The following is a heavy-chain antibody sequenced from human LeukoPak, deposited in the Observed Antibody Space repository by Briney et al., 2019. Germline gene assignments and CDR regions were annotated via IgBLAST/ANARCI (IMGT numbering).Heavy chain of an antibody. D-gene: IGHD5-18*01. CDR3: ARIRGYLYYFDY. J-gene: IGHJ4*02. CDR1: GGSISSSSYY. Sequence: SETLSLTCTVSGGSISSSSYYWGWIRQPPGKGLEWIGSIYYSGSTYYNPSLKSRVTISVDTSKNQFSLKLSSVTAADTAVYYCARIRGYLYYFDYWGQGTPVTVSS. V-gene: IGHV4-39*01. CDR2: IYYSGST.